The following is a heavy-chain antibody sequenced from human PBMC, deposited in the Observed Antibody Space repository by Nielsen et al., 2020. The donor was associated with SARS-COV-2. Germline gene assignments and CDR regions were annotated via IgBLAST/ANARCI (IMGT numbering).Heavy chain of an antibody. Sequence: GILKISCTASGFTFSSYSMNWVRQAPGKGLEWVSYISSSSSTIYYADSVKGRFTISRDNAKNSLYLQMNSLRAEDTAVYYCASGLWLLYYWGQGTLVTVSS. D-gene: IGHD5-18*01. J-gene: IGHJ4*02. CDR2: ISSSSSTI. V-gene: IGHV3-48*04. CDR1: GFTFSSYS. CDR3: ASGLWLLYY.